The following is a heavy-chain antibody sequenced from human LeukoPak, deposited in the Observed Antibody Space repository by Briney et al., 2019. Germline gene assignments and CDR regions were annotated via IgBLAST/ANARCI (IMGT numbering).Heavy chain of an antibody. CDR3: ARDPRLSSGYSTGILWYFDL. D-gene: IGHD3-22*01. Sequence: ASLKVSCKASVYTFTDYYMHWVRQAPGQGLEWMGIINPNGGSTSYAQKFQGRVTMTRDTSTSTVYMELSSLRSDDTAVYYCARDPRLSSGYSTGILWYFDLWGRGTLVTVSS. CDR1: VYTFTDYY. V-gene: IGHV1-46*01. J-gene: IGHJ2*01. CDR2: INPNGGST.